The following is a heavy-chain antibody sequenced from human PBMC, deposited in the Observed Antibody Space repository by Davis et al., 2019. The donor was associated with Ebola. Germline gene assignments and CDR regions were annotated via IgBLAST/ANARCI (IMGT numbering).Heavy chain of an antibody. Sequence: GESLKISCAASGFTFSDYSMNWVLQAPGKGLEWVSSISSSSSYIYYADSVKGRFTISRDNAKNSLYLQMNSLRAEDTAVYYCAGGESGWDASDIWGRGTMVTVSS. CDR2: ISSSSSYI. D-gene: IGHD6-19*01. J-gene: IGHJ3*02. CDR3: AGGESGWDASDI. V-gene: IGHV3-21*01. CDR1: GFTFSDYS.